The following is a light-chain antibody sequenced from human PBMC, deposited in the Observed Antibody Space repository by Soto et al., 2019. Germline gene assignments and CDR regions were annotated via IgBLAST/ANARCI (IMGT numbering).Light chain of an antibody. CDR2: KAS. Sequence: IQMTQSPSTLSAYVGDRVTINCRASQSISSWLAWYQQKPGKAPKLLIYKASSLESGVPSRFSGSGSGTEFTLTISSLQPDDFATYYCQQYNSYSWTFGQGTDADI. CDR1: QSISSW. V-gene: IGKV1-5*03. CDR3: QQYNSYSWT. J-gene: IGKJ1*01.